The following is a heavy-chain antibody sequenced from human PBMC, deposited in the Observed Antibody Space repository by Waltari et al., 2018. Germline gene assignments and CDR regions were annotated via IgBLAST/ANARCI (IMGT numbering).Heavy chain of an antibody. D-gene: IGHD3-22*01. CDR3: ASWGGADYYDSSGYYY. Sequence: QVQLQESGPGLVKPSETLSLTCTVSGGSISSYYWSWIRQPPGKGLEWIGYIYTSGSTNYNHSLKSRVTISVETSKNQFSRKLSSVTAADTAVYYCASWGGADYYDSSGYYYWGQGTLVTVSS. CDR2: IYTSGST. CDR1: GGSISSYY. V-gene: IGHV4-4*09. J-gene: IGHJ4*02.